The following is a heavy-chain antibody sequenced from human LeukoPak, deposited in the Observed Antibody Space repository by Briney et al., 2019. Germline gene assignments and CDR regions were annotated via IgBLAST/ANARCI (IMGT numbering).Heavy chain of an antibody. D-gene: IGHD1-7*01. CDR3: ATGNYNRPFDY. Sequence: KPSETLSLTCTVSGASISSSSYYWGWIRQPPGKGLEWIGSMYYSGNTYYNPSLKSRVIISVDTSKNQFSLKLSSVTAADTAVYYCATGNYNRPFDYWGQGTLVTVSS. V-gene: IGHV4-39*01. CDR1: GASISSSSYY. J-gene: IGHJ4*02. CDR2: MYYSGNT.